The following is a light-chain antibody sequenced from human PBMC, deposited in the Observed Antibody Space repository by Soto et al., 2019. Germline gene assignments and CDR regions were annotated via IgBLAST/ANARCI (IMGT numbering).Light chain of an antibody. CDR1: QSIRNY. J-gene: IGKJ1*01. Sequence: AIQMTQSPSSLSASVGDRVTITCRASQSIRNYLGWYQQKPGKGPKLIIYAASRLQSVVPSRFSGSGSGTDFTLTISSLQPEDFATYYCLQDYNYPWTFGQGTKVEIK. V-gene: IGKV1-6*01. CDR2: AAS. CDR3: LQDYNYPWT.